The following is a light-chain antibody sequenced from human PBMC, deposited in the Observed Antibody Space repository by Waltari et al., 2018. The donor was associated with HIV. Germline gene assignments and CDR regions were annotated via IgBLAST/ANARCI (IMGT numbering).Light chain of an antibody. CDR1: QTVLSDSTHKNY. V-gene: IGKV4-1*01. CDR3: QQYYNTPWT. J-gene: IGKJ1*01. CDR2: WAS. Sequence: DIILTQSPDTLAVSLGDRATIHCRSSQTVLSDSTHKNYLSWYQQKPGQPPKLLLYWASARESGVPARFRGSGSATDFTLTITDFQAEDAAIYFCQQYYNTPWTFGQGTRADIK.